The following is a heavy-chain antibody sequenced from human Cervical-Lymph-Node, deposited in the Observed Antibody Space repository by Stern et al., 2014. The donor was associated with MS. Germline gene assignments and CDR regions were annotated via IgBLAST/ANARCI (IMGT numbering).Heavy chain of an antibody. D-gene: IGHD2-15*01. CDR2: ISAYNGNS. CDR1: GYTFTSYG. Sequence: QLVQSGAEVKKPGASVKVSCKASGYTFTSYGISWVRQAPGQGLEWLGLISAYNGNSNYAQKLQGRFTSTTDTSTSTVYMDLRSLRSDDTAVYYCARDLLGSENAFDIWGQGTMVTVSS. V-gene: IGHV1-18*01. CDR3: ARDLLGSENAFDI. J-gene: IGHJ3*02.